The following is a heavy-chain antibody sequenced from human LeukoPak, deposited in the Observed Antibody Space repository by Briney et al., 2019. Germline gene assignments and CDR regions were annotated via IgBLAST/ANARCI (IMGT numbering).Heavy chain of an antibody. Sequence: ASVKVSCKASGYTFTSYDINWVRQATGQGLEWMGWMNPNSGNTGYAQKFQGRVTMTRNTSISTAYMELSSLRAEDMALYYCAKGRRYCTNGVCPYYFDYWGQGTLVTVSS. CDR3: AKGRRYCTNGVCPYYFDY. CDR1: GYTFTSYD. J-gene: IGHJ4*02. D-gene: IGHD2-8*01. CDR2: MNPNSGNT. V-gene: IGHV1-8*01.